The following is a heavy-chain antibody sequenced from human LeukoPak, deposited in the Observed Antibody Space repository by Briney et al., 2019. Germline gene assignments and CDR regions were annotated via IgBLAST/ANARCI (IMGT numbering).Heavy chain of an antibody. D-gene: IGHD7-27*01. CDR3: TRTSPGVPLDF. CDR1: GVSFSGYY. Sequence: SETLSLTCAVSGVSFSGYYWSWITQPPGKAPVWIGEISHTGSTAYNPSLKNRVTISLDTSKNQFSLKLNFVTAADTAVYYCTRTSPGVPLDFWGQGTLVTVTS. V-gene: IGHV4-34*01. J-gene: IGHJ4*02. CDR2: ISHTGST.